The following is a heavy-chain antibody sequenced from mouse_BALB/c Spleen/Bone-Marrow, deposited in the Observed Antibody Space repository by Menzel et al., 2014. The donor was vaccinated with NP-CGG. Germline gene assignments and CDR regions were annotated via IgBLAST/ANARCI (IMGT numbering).Heavy chain of an antibody. D-gene: IGHD2-1*01. V-gene: IGHV14-4*02. J-gene: IGHJ2*01. CDR3: NVWDGNYFFDY. CDR2: IDSENGDT. Sequence: EVQLQESGAKLVRSGASVKLSCTASGFNIKDYYMHWVKQRPEQGLEWIGWIDSENGDTEYAPKFQGKATMTADTSSNTAYLQLSSLTSEDTAVYYCNVWDGNYFFDYWGQGTTLTVSS. CDR1: GFNIKDYY.